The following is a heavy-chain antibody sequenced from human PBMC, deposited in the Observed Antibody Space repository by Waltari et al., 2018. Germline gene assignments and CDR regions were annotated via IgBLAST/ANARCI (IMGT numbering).Heavy chain of an antibody. Sequence: QVQLVRSAAEVLKPGASVKVSCQASGYTFIHYGINWVRQASGQGLEWMGWMNPNSGATAYAQKFQDRITMTRDTSITTAYMELSNLRSDDTAVFYCARGRDLYANFDYSWFDPWGQGTLVTVSS. CDR1: GYTFIHYG. J-gene: IGHJ5*02. CDR3: ARGRDLYANFDYSWFDP. V-gene: IGHV1-8*02. CDR2: MNPNSGAT. D-gene: IGHD2-8*01.